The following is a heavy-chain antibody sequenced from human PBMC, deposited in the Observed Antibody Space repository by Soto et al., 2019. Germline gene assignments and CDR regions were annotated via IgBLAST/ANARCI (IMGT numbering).Heavy chain of an antibody. CDR2: IYYSGST. J-gene: IGHJ5*02. Sequence: SETLSLTCTVSCGSISSGGYYWSLIRQHPGKGLEWIGYIYYSGSTYYNPSLKSRVTISVDTSKNQFSLKLSSVTAADTAVYYCARDRETDSWPSGAFDPWGQGTLVTVSS. V-gene: IGHV4-31*03. D-gene: IGHD3-16*01. CDR1: CGSISSGGYY. CDR3: ARDRETDSWPSGAFDP.